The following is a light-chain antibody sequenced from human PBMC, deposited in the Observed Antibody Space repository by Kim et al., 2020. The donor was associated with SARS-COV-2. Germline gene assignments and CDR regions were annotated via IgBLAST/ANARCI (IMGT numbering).Light chain of an antibody. CDR1: QNVRKF. CDR2: DAS. J-gene: IGKJ5*01. Sequence: ASVGDRVTISCQASQNVRKFLNWYQQKPGKAPSLLIYDASSLHTGVPSRFSGSGSGTDFTFTITSLQPEDIATYYCQHYDSLPISFGQGTRLEIK. V-gene: IGKV1-33*01. CDR3: QHYDSLPIS.